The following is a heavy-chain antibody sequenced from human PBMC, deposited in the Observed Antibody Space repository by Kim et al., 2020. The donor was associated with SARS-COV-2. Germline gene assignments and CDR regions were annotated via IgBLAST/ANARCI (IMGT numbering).Heavy chain of an antibody. V-gene: IGHV3-33*01. CDR1: GFTFSSYG. Sequence: GGSLRLSCAASGFTFSSYGMHWVRQAPGKGLEWVAVIWYDGSNKYYADSVKGRFTISRDNSKNTLYLQMNSLRAEDTAVYYCAREGEWLRHSYDYWGQGTLVTVSS. J-gene: IGHJ4*02. CDR3: AREGEWLRHSYDY. CDR2: IWYDGSNK. D-gene: IGHD5-12*01.